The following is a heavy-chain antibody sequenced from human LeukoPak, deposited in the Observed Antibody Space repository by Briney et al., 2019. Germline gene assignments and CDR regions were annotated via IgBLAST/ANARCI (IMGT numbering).Heavy chain of an antibody. D-gene: IGHD3-3*01. CDR2: IYYSGST. V-gene: IGHV4-59*01. Sequence: PSETLSLTCTVSGGSISSYYWSWIRQPPGKGLEWIGYIYYSGSTNYKPSLKSRVTISVDTSKNQFSLKLSSVTAADTAVYYCTRSLGVVIHGGMDVWGQGTTVTVSS. CDR1: GGSISSYY. CDR3: TRSLGVVIHGGMDV. J-gene: IGHJ6*02.